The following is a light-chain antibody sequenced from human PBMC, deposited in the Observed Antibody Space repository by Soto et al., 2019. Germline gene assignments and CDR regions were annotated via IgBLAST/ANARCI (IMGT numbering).Light chain of an antibody. J-gene: IGKJ3*01. CDR1: QSVSSN. CDR2: GAS. CDR3: HQYNTWLSIT. V-gene: IGKV3-15*01. Sequence: EIVMTQSPATLSVSPGERATLSCRASQSVSSNLAWYQQKPGQAPRLLIYGASTRATGIPARFSGSGSGTEFTLTISSLQSEDFAVYYCHQYNTWLSITFGPGTKVDIK.